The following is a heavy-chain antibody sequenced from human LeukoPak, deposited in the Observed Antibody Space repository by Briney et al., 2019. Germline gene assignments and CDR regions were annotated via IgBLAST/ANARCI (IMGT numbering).Heavy chain of an antibody. Sequence: SETLSLTCAVYDESLNGYYWSWIRQPPGKGLEWIGEMNDSGRTTYNPSLESRATISAERSKNQFSLKLTSVTDADTAVYYCASGSWSRRFAPWGQGTLVTVSS. V-gene: IGHV4-34*01. CDR3: ASGSWSRRFAP. CDR2: MNDSGRT. D-gene: IGHD1-14*01. CDR1: DESLNGYY. J-gene: IGHJ5*02.